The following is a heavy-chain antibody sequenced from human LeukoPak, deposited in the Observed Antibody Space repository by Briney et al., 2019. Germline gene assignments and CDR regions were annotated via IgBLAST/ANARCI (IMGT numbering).Heavy chain of an antibody. CDR3: ARPYSNYVYYFDY. Sequence: PGGSLRLSCAASGFTFSSYAMHWVRQAPGKGLEWVAVISYDGSNKYYADSVKGRFTISRDNSKNTLYLQMNSLRAEDTAVYYCARPYSNYVYYFDYWGQGTLVTVSS. CDR2: ISYDGSNK. V-gene: IGHV3-30*01. J-gene: IGHJ4*02. CDR1: GFTFSSYA. D-gene: IGHD4-11*01.